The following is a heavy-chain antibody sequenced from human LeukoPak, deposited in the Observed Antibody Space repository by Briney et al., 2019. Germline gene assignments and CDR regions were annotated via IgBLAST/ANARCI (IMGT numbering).Heavy chain of an antibody. Sequence: PGGSLRLSCAASGFTFSSYGMHWVRQAPGKGLEWVADISYDGRNKEYVDSVKGRFTISRDNSKNTVYLQMNSLRAEDTAVYNCAKDRGYSHGFDYWGQGTLVTVSS. J-gene: IGHJ4*02. V-gene: IGHV3-30*18. CDR1: GFTFSSYG. CDR2: ISYDGRNK. D-gene: IGHD5-18*01. CDR3: AKDRGYSHGFDY.